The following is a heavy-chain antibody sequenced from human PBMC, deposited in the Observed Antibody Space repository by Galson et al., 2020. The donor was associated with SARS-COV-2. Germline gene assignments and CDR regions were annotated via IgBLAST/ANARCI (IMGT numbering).Heavy chain of an antibody. CDR3: ARDFSRGVPPRPIDY. D-gene: IGHD3-10*01. V-gene: IGHV1-18*01. Sequence: ASVKVSCKASGYTFNSYSISWVRQAPGQGLEWMGWISAYNGKTNYAQKFQGRVTMTTDTSTNTANMELRSLRSDDTAVYYCARDFSRGVPPRPIDYWGQGTLVTVS. CDR1: GYTFNSYS. CDR2: ISAYNGKT. J-gene: IGHJ4*02.